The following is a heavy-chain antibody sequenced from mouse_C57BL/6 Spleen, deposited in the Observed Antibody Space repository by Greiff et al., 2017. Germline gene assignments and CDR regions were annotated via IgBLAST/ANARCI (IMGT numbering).Heavy chain of an antibody. J-gene: IGHJ3*01. Sequence: QVQLQQPGAELVMPGASVKLSCKASGYTFTSYWMHWVKQRPGQGLEWIGEIDPSDSYTNYNQKFKGKSTLTVDKSSSTAYMQLSSLTSEDSAVYDWARVGNLDSSGYDDWGQGTLVTVSA. V-gene: IGHV1-69*01. CDR3: ARVGNLDSSGYDD. D-gene: IGHD3-2*02. CDR1: GYTFTSYW. CDR2: IDPSDSYT.